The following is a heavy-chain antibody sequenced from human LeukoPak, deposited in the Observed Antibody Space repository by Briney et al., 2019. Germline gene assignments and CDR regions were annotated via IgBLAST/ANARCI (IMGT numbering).Heavy chain of an antibody. Sequence: GGXLRLSCAASGFTFSDYYMSWIGQAQGKGVEGVSYISSSGSTIYYADSVKGRFTISRDNAKNSLYLQMNSLRAEDTAVYYCARDFAGTTSFDPWGQGTLVTVSS. J-gene: IGHJ5*02. D-gene: IGHD1-7*01. V-gene: IGHV3-11*04. CDR1: GFTFSDYY. CDR3: ARDFAGTTSFDP. CDR2: ISSSGSTI.